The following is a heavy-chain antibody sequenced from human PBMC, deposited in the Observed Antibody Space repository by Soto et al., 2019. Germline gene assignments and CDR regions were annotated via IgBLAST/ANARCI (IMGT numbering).Heavy chain of an antibody. J-gene: IGHJ6*03. V-gene: IGHV3-33*01. CDR1: AFTFSRHG. Sequence: QVQLVESGGGVVQPGGSLRLSCAASAFTFSRHGMHWVRQAPGKGLPWVGVIWSDGSNQRYAESVKGRFTISRDNSKNSLNLQRNRLRAEDTAWYYCARERTFGENNHNYMDVWGTGITVTVSS. CDR2: IWSDGSNQ. D-gene: IGHD3-10*01. CDR3: ARERTFGENNHNYMDV.